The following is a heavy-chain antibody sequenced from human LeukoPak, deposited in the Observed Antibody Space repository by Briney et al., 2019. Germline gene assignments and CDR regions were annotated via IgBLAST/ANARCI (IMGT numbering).Heavy chain of an antibody. CDR2: IYPGDSDT. J-gene: IGHJ4*02. V-gene: IGHV5-51*01. Sequence: GESLKISCKGSGYSFTSYWIGWVRQMPGKGLEWMGIIYPGDSDTRYSPSFQGQVTISADKSISTAYLQWSSLKASDTAMYYCARLGLGTYYYDSSGYHFDYWGQGTLVTVSS. CDR1: GYSFTSYW. D-gene: IGHD3-22*01. CDR3: ARLGLGTYYYDSSGYHFDY.